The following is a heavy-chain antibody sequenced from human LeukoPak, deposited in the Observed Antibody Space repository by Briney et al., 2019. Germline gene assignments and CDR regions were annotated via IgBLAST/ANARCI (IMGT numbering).Heavy chain of an antibody. CDR3: ANHFACGSTTCPSFDD. CDR2: ISHSGYDI. Sequence: GGSLRLSCAASGFTFSSYSMNWVRQAPGKGLEWVSSISHSGYDIYYADAVKGRFTISRDNAKNSLSLQMNNLRVEDTAVYYCANHFACGSTTCPSFDDWGQGTLVTISS. D-gene: IGHD2-2*01. J-gene: IGHJ4*02. CDR1: GFTFSSYS. V-gene: IGHV3-21*01.